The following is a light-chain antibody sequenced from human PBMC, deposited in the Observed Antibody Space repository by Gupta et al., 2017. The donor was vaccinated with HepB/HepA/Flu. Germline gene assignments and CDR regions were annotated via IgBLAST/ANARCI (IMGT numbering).Light chain of an antibody. Sequence: EIVLTQSPGTLSLSPGERATLSCRASQSVSSSYLAWYQQKPGQAPRLLVYGASSRATGIPDRFSGSGSGTDFTLIISRLEPDDFAVYYCQQYGRSPPWTFGQGTKVEI. CDR2: GAS. CDR1: QSVSSSY. J-gene: IGKJ1*01. V-gene: IGKV3-20*01. CDR3: QQYGRSPPWT.